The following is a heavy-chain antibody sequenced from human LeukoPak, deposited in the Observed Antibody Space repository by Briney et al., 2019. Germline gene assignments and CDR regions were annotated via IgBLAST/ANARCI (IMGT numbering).Heavy chain of an antibody. D-gene: IGHD4-17*01. CDR1: GGTFSSYA. CDR2: IIPILGIA. V-gene: IGHV1-69*04. CDR3: ARTSAPDADYYFDY. J-gene: IGHJ4*02. Sequence: SVKVSCKASGGTFSSYAISWVRQAPGQGLEWMGRIIPILGIANYAQKFQGRVTITADKSTSTAYMELSSLRSEDTAVYYCARTSAPDADYYFDYWGQGTLVTVSS.